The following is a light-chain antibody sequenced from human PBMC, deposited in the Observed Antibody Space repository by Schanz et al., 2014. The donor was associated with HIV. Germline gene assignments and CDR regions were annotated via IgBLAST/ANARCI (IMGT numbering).Light chain of an antibody. Sequence: EIVLTQSPATLSLSPGERATLSCRASQSVNNHLAWYQQKPGQAPRLLIYRVSTRATGMPARFSASGSGTEFTLTISRLEPEDFAVYYCQHYGSSPRWTFGQGTKVEIK. V-gene: IGKV3-20*01. CDR2: RVS. CDR1: QSVNNH. J-gene: IGKJ1*01. CDR3: QHYGSSPRWT.